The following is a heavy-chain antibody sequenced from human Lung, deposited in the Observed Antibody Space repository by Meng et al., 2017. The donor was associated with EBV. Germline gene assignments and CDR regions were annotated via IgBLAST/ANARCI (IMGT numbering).Heavy chain of an antibody. CDR2: ISGDNGNT. D-gene: IGHD2-15*01. V-gene: IGHV1-3*01. J-gene: IGHJ4*02. CDR1: GDGFTAHA. CDR3: ASHLLGYCSGGICYSSE. Sequence: QAQLVQPGAEVTKPVSSLKLSCKPSGDGFTAHAIHWVRQAPGQSLEWMGWISGDNGNTRYSQKFQGRVTITRGPSARTAYMELNSLRSEDTAVYYCASHLLGYCSGGICYSSEWGQGTLVTVSS.